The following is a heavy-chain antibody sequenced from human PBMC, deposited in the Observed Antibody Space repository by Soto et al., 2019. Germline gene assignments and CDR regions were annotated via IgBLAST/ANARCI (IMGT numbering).Heavy chain of an antibody. CDR2: INHSGST. J-gene: IGHJ6*03. CDR3: ARERYYYYYMAV. Sequence: SETLSLTCAVYGGSFSGYYWSWIRQPPGKGLEWIGEINHSGSTNYNPSLKSRVTISVDTSKNQFSLKLSSVTAADTAVYYCARERYYYYYMAVWGKGTTVTVSS. V-gene: IGHV4-34*01. CDR1: GGSFSGYY.